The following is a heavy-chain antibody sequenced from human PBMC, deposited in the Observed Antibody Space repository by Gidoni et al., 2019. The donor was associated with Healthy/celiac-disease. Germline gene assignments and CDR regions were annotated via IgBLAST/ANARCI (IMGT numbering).Heavy chain of an antibody. CDR1: GGYIRSGSYY. J-gene: IGHJ6*02. Sequence: QVQLQESGPGLVKPSKTLSLTCTVSGGYIRSGSYYWSWIRQPAWKGLEWIGRMYTSGSTNYKPSLKSRVTISVDTYKNPFSLKLSSVTAADTAVYYCAREAIWSGYYFGDGMDVWGQGTTVTVSS. D-gene: IGHD3-3*01. V-gene: IGHV4-61*02. CDR3: AREAIWSGYYFGDGMDV. CDR2: MYTSGST.